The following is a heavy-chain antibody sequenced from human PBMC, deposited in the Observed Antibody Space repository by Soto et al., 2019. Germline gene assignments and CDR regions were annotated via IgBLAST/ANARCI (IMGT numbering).Heavy chain of an antibody. CDR3: ARESEDLTSNFDY. J-gene: IGHJ4*02. CDR1: GFTFTRYS. Sequence: PGGSRRLSCSSSGFTFTRYSMNWGRQAPGKGLEWVSSISSTTNYIYYGDSMKGRFTISRDNAKNSLYLEMNSLRAEDTAVYYCARESEDLTSNFDYWGQGNLVTASA. CDR2: ISSTTNYI. V-gene: IGHV3-21*06.